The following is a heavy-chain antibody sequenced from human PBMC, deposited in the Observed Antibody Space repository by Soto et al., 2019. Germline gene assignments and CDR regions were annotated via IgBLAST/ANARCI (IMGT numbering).Heavy chain of an antibody. CDR2: ISISGSTI. J-gene: IGHJ3*02. CDR3: ARLGHSSRYYIDAFDI. V-gene: IGHV3-48*04. Sequence: GGSLRLSCAASGFTFSSYSMHWVRQAPGKGLEWGSYISISGSTIYYADSVKGRFTISRDNAKNSLYLQMNSLRAEDTAVYYCARLGHSSRYYIDAFDIWGRGTMVTVSS. CDR1: GFTFSSYS. D-gene: IGHD3-22*01.